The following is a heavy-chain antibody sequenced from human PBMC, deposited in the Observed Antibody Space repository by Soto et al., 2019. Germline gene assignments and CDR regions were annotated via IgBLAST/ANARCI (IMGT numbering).Heavy chain of an antibody. D-gene: IGHD6-6*01. V-gene: IGHV3-33*01. CDR2: IWYDGSNK. Sequence: QVQLVESGGGVVQPGRSLRLSCAASGFTFSSYGMHWVRQAPGKGLEWVAVIWYDGSNKYYADYVKGRFTISRDNSKNTLYLQMNSLRAEDTAVYYCARDLIAARPTGLGHYWGQGTLVTVSS. CDR1: GFTFSSYG. CDR3: ARDLIAARPTGLGHY. J-gene: IGHJ4*02.